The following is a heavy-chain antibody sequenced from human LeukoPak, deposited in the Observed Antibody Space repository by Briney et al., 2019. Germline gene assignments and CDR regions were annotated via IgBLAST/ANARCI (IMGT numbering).Heavy chain of an antibody. D-gene: IGHD5-18*01. J-gene: IGHJ3*02. CDR3: ARRKTSIQLWLPDAFDI. V-gene: IGHV4-34*01. CDR2: INHSGST. Sequence: PSETLSLTCAVYGGSFSGYYWSWIRQPPGKGLEWIGEINHSGSTNYNPSLKSRVAISVDTSKNQFSLKLSSVTAADTAVYYCARRKTSIQLWLPDAFDIWGQGTMVTVSS. CDR1: GGSFSGYY.